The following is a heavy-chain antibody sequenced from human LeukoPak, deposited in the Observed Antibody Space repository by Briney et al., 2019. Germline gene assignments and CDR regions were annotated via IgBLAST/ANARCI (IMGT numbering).Heavy chain of an antibody. CDR1: GFNFNDNF. CDR2: ISSKGDTI. CDR3: VRGGYGWTFDF. D-gene: IGHD5-18*01. Sequence: GGSLRLSCTASGFNFNDNFMGWIRQAPGKGLEWISYISSKGDTIHYSDPVKGRSSIARDNPQKSLYLQMNSLRVEDTAVYYCVRGGYGWTFDFWGQGTLVTVSS. J-gene: IGHJ4*02. V-gene: IGHV3-11*01.